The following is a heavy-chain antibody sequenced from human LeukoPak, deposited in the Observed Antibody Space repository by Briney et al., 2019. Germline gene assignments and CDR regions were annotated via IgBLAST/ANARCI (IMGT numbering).Heavy chain of an antibody. CDR1: GGTFSSYA. J-gene: IGHJ6*02. D-gene: IGHD2-15*01. CDR2: IIPIFGTA. V-gene: IGHV1-69*13. Sequence: GASVKVSCKASGGTFSSYAISWVRQAPGQGLEWMGGIIPIFGTANYAQKFQGRVTITADESTSTAYMELSSLRSEDTAVYYCARFDCSGGSCYIPSYYYGMDVWGQGTTVTVSS. CDR3: ARFDCSGGSCYIPSYYYGMDV.